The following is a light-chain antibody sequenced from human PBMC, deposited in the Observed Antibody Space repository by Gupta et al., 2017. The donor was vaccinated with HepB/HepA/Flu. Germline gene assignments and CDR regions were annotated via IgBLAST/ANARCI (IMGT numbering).Light chain of an antibody. CDR2: DAS. V-gene: IGKV3-11*01. Sequence: EIVLTQSPATLSLSPGERATLSCRASQSVSSYLAWYQQKPGQAPRLLIYDASNMATGIPSRFSGSGSGTDFTLTISSLEPEDFPVYYCQQRSNWPPVTFGQGTRLEIK. CDR3: QQRSNWPPVT. J-gene: IGKJ5*01. CDR1: QSVSSY.